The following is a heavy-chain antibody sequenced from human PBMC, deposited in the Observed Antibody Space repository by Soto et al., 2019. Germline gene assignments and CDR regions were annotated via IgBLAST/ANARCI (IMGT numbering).Heavy chain of an antibody. J-gene: IGHJ4*02. CDR2: ISAYNGNT. V-gene: IGHV1-18*01. CDR3: ARDWDWVDSSSPAEVDFAY. Sequence: EASVKVSCKASGYTFTIYGISWVRQAPGQGLEWMGWISAYNGNTNYAQKLQGRVTMTTDTSTSTAYMELRSLRSDDTAVYYCARDWDWVDSSSPAEVDFAYWGQGTLVTVSS. CDR1: GYTFTIYG. D-gene: IGHD6-13*01.